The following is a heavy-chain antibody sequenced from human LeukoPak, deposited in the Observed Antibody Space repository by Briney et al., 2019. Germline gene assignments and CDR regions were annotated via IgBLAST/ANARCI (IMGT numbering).Heavy chain of an antibody. V-gene: IGHV3-21*01. J-gene: IGHJ4*02. CDR3: ARANQYYYGSGSRGALYFDY. CDR1: GFTFSSYS. D-gene: IGHD3-10*01. CDR2: ISSSSSYI. Sequence: GGSLRLSCAASGFTFSSYSMNWVRQAPGKGLEWVSSISSSSSYIYYADSVKGRFTISSDNAKNSLYLQMNSLRAEDTAVYYCARANQYYYGSGSRGALYFDYWGQGTLVTVSS.